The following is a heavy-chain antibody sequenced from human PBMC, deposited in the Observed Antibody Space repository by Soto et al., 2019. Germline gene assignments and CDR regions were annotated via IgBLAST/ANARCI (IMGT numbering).Heavy chain of an antibody. J-gene: IGHJ4*02. CDR1: GDSITTTTYY. D-gene: IGHD2-8*02. CDR3: ARDKITGLFDY. CDR2: INNSGST. Sequence: PSETLSLTCIFSGDSITTTTYYWGWIRQPPGTGLEWIGEINNSGSTNYNPSLKSRVTISVDTSKKQFSLKLTSVTAADTAVYYCARDKITGLFDYWGQGTLVTVSS. V-gene: IGHV4-39*07.